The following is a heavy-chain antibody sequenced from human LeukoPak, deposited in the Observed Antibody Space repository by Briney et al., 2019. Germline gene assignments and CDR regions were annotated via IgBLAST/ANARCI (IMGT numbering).Heavy chain of an antibody. D-gene: IGHD6-19*01. CDR2: ISGSGGST. CDR3: AKVGIAVAGKVLYYFDY. CDR1: GFTFSSYA. J-gene: IGHJ4*02. V-gene: IGHV3-23*01. Sequence: GVSLRLSCAASGFTFSSYAMSWVRQAPGKGLEWVSAISGSGGSTYYADSVKGRFTISRDNSKNTLYLQMNSLRAEDTAVYYCAKVGIAVAGKVLYYFDYWGQGTLVTVSS.